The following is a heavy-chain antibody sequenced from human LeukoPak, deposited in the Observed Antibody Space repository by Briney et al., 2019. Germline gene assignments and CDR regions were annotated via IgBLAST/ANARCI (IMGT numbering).Heavy chain of an antibody. D-gene: IGHD5-24*01. V-gene: IGHV1-2*02. J-gene: IGHJ1*01. CDR1: GYTFTGYY. CDR3: ARDRTQFRAYFRH. CDR2: INPNSGGT. Sequence: ASVKVSCKASGYTFTGYYMHWVRQAPGQGLEWMGWINPNSGGTNYAQKFQGRVTMTRDTSISTAYMELSRLRSDDTAVYYCARDRTQFRAYFRHWDQGTLVTVSS.